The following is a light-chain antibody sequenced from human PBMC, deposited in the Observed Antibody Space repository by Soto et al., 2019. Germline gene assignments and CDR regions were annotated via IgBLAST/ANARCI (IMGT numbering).Light chain of an antibody. CDR2: GAS. CDR1: QSLSRN. V-gene: IGKV3-15*01. CDR3: XXXNDWPPAFT. J-gene: IGKJ3*01. Sequence: EILMTQSAATLAVSPGERATLSCRASQSLSRNLAWYQQKPGQAPGLLMYGASTRASGVPARVSGSGSGPXXXXXXXXLXXXDFALXYCXXXNDWPPAFTFGPGTKVDL.